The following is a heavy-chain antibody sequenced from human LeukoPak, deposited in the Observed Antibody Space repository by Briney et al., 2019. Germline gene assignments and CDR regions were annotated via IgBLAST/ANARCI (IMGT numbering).Heavy chain of an antibody. CDR1: GFTFSSYG. J-gene: IGHJ4*02. Sequence: GGSLRLSCAASGFTFSSYGMHWVRQAPGKGLEWVAVISYDGSNKYYADSVKGRFTISRDNPKNTLYLQMNSLRAEDTAVYYCAKDSIMITFGGVTDLDYWGQGTLVTVSS. CDR3: AKDSIMITFGGVTDLDY. D-gene: IGHD3-16*01. V-gene: IGHV3-30*18. CDR2: ISYDGSNK.